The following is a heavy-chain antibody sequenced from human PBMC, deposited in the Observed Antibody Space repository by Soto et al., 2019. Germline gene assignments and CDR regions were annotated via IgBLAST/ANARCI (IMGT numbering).Heavy chain of an antibody. J-gene: IGHJ5*02. CDR2: IFYSGST. CDR1: GGSMTNYY. CDR3: ARHVPVRVGFDP. V-gene: IGHV4-59*08. Sequence: QVQLQESGPGVVKPSETLSLTCTVSGGSMTNYYWSWIRQPPGKGLEWIGYIFYSGSTNYNPSLKSRVTISVDTSKNQFSLKLSSVTAADTAVYYCARHVPVRVGFDPWGPGTLVTVSS.